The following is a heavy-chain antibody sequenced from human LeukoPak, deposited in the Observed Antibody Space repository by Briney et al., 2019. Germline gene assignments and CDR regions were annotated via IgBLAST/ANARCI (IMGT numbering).Heavy chain of an antibody. J-gene: IGHJ3*02. V-gene: IGHV1-46*01. CDR2: INPSGGST. CDR1: GYTFTSYY. Sequence: ASVKVSCTASGYTFTSYYMHWVRQAPGQGLEWMGIINPSGGSTSYAQKFQGRVTMTRDTSTSTVYMELSSLRSEDTAVYYCARGGVSGYTEVDTAMGISDAFDIWGQGTMVTVSS. D-gene: IGHD5-18*01. CDR3: ARGGVSGYTEVDTAMGISDAFDI.